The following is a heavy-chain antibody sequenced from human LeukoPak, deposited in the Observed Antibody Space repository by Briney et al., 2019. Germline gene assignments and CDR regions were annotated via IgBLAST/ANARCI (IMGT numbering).Heavy chain of an antibody. CDR1: GFTFSSYG. J-gene: IGHJ4*02. D-gene: IGHD5-18*01. V-gene: IGHV3-30*03. CDR3: ARDRLFGGYSYGFGIDY. CDR2: ISYDGSNK. Sequence: GALRLSCAASGFTFSSYGMHWVRQAPGKGLEWVAVISYDGSNKYYADSVKGRFTISRDNSKSTLYLQMNSLRAEDTAVYYCARDRLFGGYSYGFGIDYWGQGTLVTVSS.